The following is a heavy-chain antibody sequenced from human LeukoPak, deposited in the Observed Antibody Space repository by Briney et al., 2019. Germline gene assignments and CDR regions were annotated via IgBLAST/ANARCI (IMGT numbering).Heavy chain of an antibody. CDR1: GFTFNIYA. J-gene: IGHJ1*01. V-gene: IGHV3-23*01. D-gene: IGHD5-24*01. CDR3: VQEARRDGYKLAPVAEH. CDR2: ISETSRKT. Sequence: GGSLRLSCAASGFTFNIYAMSWVRQAPEKGLEWVSAISETSRKTYYADPVKGRFTISRDNSKDTLYLQMNDLRDEDTAVYYCVQEARRDGYKLAPVAEHWGQGTLVTVSS.